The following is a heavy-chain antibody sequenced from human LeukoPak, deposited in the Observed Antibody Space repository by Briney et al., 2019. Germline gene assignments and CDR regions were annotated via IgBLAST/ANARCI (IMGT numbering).Heavy chain of an antibody. V-gene: IGHV6-1*01. D-gene: IGHD6-6*01. CDR2: TYYRYKWYN. CDR3: ARGYSSSYSPLEIDY. J-gene: IGHJ4*02. CDR1: GDSVASNSAA. Sequence: SQTSSLTCAISGDSVASNSAAWNWLRQSPSRGLEWLGRTYYRYKWYNDSAVSVKSRITINPDTSKNQFSLQLNSVTPEDTAVYYCARGYSSSYSPLEIDYWGQGTLVTVSS.